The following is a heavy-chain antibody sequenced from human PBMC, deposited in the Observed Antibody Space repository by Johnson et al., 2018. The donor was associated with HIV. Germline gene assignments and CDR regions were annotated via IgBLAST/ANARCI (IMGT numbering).Heavy chain of an antibody. V-gene: IGHV3-30*18. CDR3: AKGGSYSDEWAFDI. CDR2: ISYDGSNK. J-gene: IGHJ3*02. CDR1: GFTFSSYW. Sequence: QVQLVESGGGLVQPGGSLRLSCAASGFTFSSYWMSWVRQAPGKGLEWVAVISYDGSNKYYADSVKGRFTISRDNSKNTLYLQMNSLRAEDTAVDYWAKGGSYSDEWAFDIWGQGTMVTVSS. D-gene: IGHD1-26*01.